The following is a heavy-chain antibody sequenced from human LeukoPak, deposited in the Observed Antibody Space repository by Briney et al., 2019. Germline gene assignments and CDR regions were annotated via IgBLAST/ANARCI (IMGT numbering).Heavy chain of an antibody. Sequence: PGGSLRLSCAASGFTVSDNYMNWVRQAPGKGLEWVSVIYSDGSTYYADSVKGRFTISRDNSKNTLYLQMNSLRAEDTAVYYCARVVLYYYYMDVWGKGTTVTVSS. CDR1: GFTVSDNY. V-gene: IGHV3-66*01. CDR3: ARVVLYYYYMDV. D-gene: IGHD6-6*01. J-gene: IGHJ6*03. CDR2: IYSDGST.